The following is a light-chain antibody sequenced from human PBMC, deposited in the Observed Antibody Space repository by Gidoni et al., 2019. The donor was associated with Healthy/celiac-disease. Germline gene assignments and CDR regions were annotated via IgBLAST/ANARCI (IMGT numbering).Light chain of an antibody. CDR1: QRVSSY. CDR2: DAS. V-gene: IGKV3-11*01. J-gene: IGKJ5*01. CDR3: QQRSNWLRT. Sequence: EIVLTQSPATLSLSPGERATLSCRDSQRVSSYLAWYQQKPGQAPRLLIYDASNRATGIPARFSGSGSGTDFTLTISSLEPEDFAVYYCQQRSNWLRTFGQGTRLEIK.